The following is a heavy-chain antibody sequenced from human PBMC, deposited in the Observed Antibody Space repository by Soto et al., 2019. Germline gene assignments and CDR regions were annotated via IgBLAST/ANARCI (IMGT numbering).Heavy chain of an antibody. CDR3: VRGGFDANWAVYFDY. J-gene: IGHJ4*02. Sequence: SETLSLTCIVSGGSVSSHYWSWIRQPPGKGLEWIGYVHSSGYTNYNPSLQSRVTISVDTSKNQFSLKLSSVAAADTAVYYCVRGGFDANWAVYFDYWGQGTLVTVSS. CDR1: GGSVSSHY. CDR2: VHSSGYT. D-gene: IGHD7-27*01. V-gene: IGHV4-59*02.